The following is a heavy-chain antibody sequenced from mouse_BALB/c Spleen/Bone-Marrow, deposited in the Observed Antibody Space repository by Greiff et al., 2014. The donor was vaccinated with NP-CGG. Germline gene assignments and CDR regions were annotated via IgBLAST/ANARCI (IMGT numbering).Heavy chain of an antibody. V-gene: IGHV5-6*01. CDR2: IGVGGTYT. D-gene: IGHD2-14*01. CDR1: GFTFIGFG. CDR3: ARPINTIGDTVFAY. Sequence: VQLQQPGGDLVKPGGSLKLSCAASGFTFIGFGMSWVRQSPDKRLEWVATIGVGGTYTYYPDSVKGRYTISKDNTKNTLYMRMNSLKSEDTAMYYCARPINTIGDTVFAYWGQGTLVTVSA. J-gene: IGHJ3*01.